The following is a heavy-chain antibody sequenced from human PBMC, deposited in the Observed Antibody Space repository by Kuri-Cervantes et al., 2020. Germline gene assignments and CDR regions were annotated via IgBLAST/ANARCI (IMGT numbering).Heavy chain of an antibody. V-gene: IGHV3-11*01. Sequence: GGSLRLSCAASGFIFRDYYMTWIRQAPGKGLEWVSYISSSGDIIYYADSVKGRFTIFRDNAKNSLYLQMNSLRAEDAAVYYCARVGGYCSSTSCYGYYMDVWGKGTTGTGSS. CDR2: ISSSGDII. CDR3: ARVGGYCSSTSCYGYYMDV. D-gene: IGHD2-2*01. CDR1: GFIFRDYY. J-gene: IGHJ6*03.